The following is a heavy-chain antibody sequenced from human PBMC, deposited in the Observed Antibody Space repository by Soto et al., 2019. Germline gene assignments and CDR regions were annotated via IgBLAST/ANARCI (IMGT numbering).Heavy chain of an antibody. D-gene: IGHD4-17*01. CDR3: ARLPWADYGGIFDP. Sequence: QVQLQESGPGLVKPSETLSLTCTVSGGSISNYYWTWIRHPPGKKLEWIGYIYYSGNTNYNPSLKTRVTISVDTAKNPVSLNLYSVTTADTAVYYWARLPWADYGGIFDPWGQGTLVTVSS. J-gene: IGHJ5*02. CDR1: GGSISNYY. V-gene: IGHV4-59*01. CDR2: IYYSGNT.